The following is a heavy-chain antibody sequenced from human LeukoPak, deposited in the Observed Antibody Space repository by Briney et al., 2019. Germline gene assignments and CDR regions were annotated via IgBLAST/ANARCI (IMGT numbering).Heavy chain of an antibody. V-gene: IGHV3-49*04. J-gene: IGHJ3*01. CDR2: IRSKTYGGTI. CDR1: GFTFGDSA. Sequence: GSLRLSCTTSGFTFGDSAVSWVRQAPGKGLEWVGFIRSKTYGGTIDYAASVKGRFIISRDDSKSIPYLQMNSLKSDDTAIYYCTRLPLGFNAFDVWGQGTKVTVSS. CDR3: TRLPLGFNAFDV. D-gene: IGHD1-1*01.